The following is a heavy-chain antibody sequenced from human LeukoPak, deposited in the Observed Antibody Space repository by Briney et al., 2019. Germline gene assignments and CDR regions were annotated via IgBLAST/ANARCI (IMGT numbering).Heavy chain of an antibody. J-gene: IGHJ4*02. D-gene: IGHD5-18*01. CDR2: IWYDGSNK. V-gene: IGHV3-33*01. CDR1: GFTFSSYG. Sequence: GGSLRLSCAASGFTFSSYGMHWVRQAPGKGLEWVAVIWYDGSNKYYADSVKGRFTISRDNSKNTLYLQMSSLRAEDTAVYYCARDVPRGYSYGYLDYWGQGTLVTVSS. CDR3: ARDVPRGYSYGYLDY.